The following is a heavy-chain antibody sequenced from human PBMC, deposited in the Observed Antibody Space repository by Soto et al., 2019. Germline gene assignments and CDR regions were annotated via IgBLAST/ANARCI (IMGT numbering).Heavy chain of an antibody. CDR1: GFTFSSYW. CDR2: IKQDGSEK. CDR3: ARDKLGLYYYYYMDV. D-gene: IGHD7-27*01. J-gene: IGHJ6*03. Sequence: GGSLRLSCAASGFTFSSYWMSWVRQAPGKGLEWVANIKQDGSEKYYVDSVKGRFTISRDNAKNSLYLQMNSLRAEDTAVYYCARDKLGLYYYYYMDVWGKGTTVTVSS. V-gene: IGHV3-7*01.